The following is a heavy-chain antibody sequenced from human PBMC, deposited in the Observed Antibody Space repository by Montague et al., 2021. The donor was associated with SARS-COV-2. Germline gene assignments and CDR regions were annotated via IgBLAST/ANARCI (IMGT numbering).Heavy chain of an antibody. J-gene: IGHJ6*02. CDR1: GYSISSGYY. Sequence: SETLSLTCTVSGYSISSGYYWGWIRQPPGKGLEWIGSIYHSGSTYYNPSLKSRVTISVDTSKNQFSLKLSSVTAADTAVYYCARHPIGSFPRYGMDVWGQGTTVTVSS. CDR3: ARHPIGSFPRYGMDV. D-gene: IGHD2-15*01. V-gene: IGHV4-38-2*02. CDR2: IYHSGST.